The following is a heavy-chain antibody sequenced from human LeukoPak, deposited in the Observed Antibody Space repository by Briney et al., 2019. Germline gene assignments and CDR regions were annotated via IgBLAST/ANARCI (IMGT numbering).Heavy chain of an antibody. CDR2: IIPIFGAA. CDR1: GGTFSSYA. J-gene: IGHJ6*03. CDR3: AAAMVGYYYYYMDV. D-gene: IGHD5-18*01. V-gene: IGHV1-69*05. Sequence: SVKVSCKASGGTFSSYAISWVRQAPGQGLEWMGRIIPIFGAANYAQKFQGRVTITTDESTSTAYMELSSLRSEDTAVYYCAAAMVGYYYYYMDVWGKGTTVTVSS.